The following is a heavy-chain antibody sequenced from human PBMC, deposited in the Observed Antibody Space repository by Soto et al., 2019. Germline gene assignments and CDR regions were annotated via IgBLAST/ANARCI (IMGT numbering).Heavy chain of an antibody. Sequence: QVPLVQSGAEVKKPGSSVKVSCKASGGTFGSYAISWVRQAPGQGLEWMGGIIPIPGTANYAQKFQGRVTIAADESTSTAYMELSSLRSEDTAVYYCARSQSSSTSLEIYYYSYYGMVIWGQGTRVTVSS. J-gene: IGHJ6*02. D-gene: IGHD2-2*01. CDR1: GGTFGSYA. CDR2: IIPIPGTA. CDR3: ARSQSSSTSLEIYYYSYYGMVI. V-gene: IGHV1-69*01.